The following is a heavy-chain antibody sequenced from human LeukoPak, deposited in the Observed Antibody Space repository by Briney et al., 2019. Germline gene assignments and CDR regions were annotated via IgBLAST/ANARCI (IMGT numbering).Heavy chain of an antibody. D-gene: IGHD3-3*01. CDR3: ARDRAWNYFDY. V-gene: IGHV3-11*04. Sequence: GSLRLSCGASGFSFSDYYMSWIRLAPGRGLEWLSYISGSGNMIYYADSVKGRFTVSRDNSKNTLYLQMDSLRAEDTAVYYCARDRAWNYFDYWGQGTLVTVSS. CDR2: ISGSGNMI. J-gene: IGHJ4*02. CDR1: GFSFSDYY.